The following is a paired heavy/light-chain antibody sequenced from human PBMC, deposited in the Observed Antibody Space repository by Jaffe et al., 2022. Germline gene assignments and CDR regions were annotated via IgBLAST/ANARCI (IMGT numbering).Light chain of an antibody. CDR2: GAS. CDR3: QQYGSSPKLT. Sequence: EIVLTQSPGTLSLSPGERATLSCRASQSVSSSYLAWYQQKPGQAPRLLIYGASSRATGIPDRFSGSGSGTDFTLTISRLEPEDFAVYYCQQYGSSPKLTFGGGTKVEIK. CDR1: QSVSSSY. J-gene: IGKJ4*01. V-gene: IGKV3-20*01.
Heavy chain of an antibody. V-gene: IGHV3-9*01. CDR3: AKEGVYYDILTGYYGGYYYYYMDV. Sequence: EVQLVESGGGLVQPGRSLRLSCAASGFTFDDYAMHWVRQAPGKGLEWVSGISWNSGSIGYADSVKGRFTISRDNAKNSLYLQMNSLRAEDTALYYCAKEGVYYDILTGYYGGYYYYYMDVWGKGTTVTVSS. J-gene: IGHJ6*03. CDR1: GFTFDDYA. D-gene: IGHD3-9*01. CDR2: ISWNSGSI.